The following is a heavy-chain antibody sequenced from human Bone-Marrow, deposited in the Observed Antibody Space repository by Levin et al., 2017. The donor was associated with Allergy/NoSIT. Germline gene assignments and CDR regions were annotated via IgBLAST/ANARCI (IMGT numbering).Heavy chain of an antibody. V-gene: IGHV3-53*01. CDR3: ASTGATPVRSPEKRGVFDY. D-gene: IGHD4-23*01. CDR2: IYSGGST. Sequence: GESLKISCAASGFTVSSNYMSWVRQAPGKGLEWVSVIYSGGSTYYADSVKGRFTISRDNSKNTLYLQMNSLRAEDTAVYYCASTGATPVRSPEKRGVFDYWGQGTLVTVSS. CDR1: GFTVSSNY. J-gene: IGHJ4*02.